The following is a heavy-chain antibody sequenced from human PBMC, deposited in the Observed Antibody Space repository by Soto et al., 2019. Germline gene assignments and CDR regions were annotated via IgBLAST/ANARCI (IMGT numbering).Heavy chain of an antibody. D-gene: IGHD6-13*01. J-gene: IGHJ4*02. Sequence: GGSLRLSCAASGFTFSSYWMHWVRQAPGKGLVWVSRINSDGSSTSYADPVKGRFTISRDDAKNTLYLQMNSLRAEDTAVYYCASMYSSRKIDYWGQGTLVTVSS. CDR2: INSDGSST. V-gene: IGHV3-74*01. CDR1: GFTFSSYW. CDR3: ASMYSSRKIDY.